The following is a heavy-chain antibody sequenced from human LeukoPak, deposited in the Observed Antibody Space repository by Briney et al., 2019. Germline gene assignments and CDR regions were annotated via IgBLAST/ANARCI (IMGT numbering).Heavy chain of an antibody. D-gene: IGHD3-3*01. V-gene: IGHV6-1*01. CDR3: ARGRGNRSGHIDY. CDR1: GDSVSSNSAA. CDR2: TYYRSKWYN. J-gene: IGHJ4*02. Sequence: SQTLSLTCAISGDSVSSNSAAWNWFRQSPSIGLEWLGRTYYRSKWYNDYAVSVKSRITINPDTSKNQFSLQLNSVTPEDTAVYYCARGRGNRSGHIDYWGQGTLVTVSS.